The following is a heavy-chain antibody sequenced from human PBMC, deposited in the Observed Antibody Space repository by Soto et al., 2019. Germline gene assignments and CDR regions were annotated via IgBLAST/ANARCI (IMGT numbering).Heavy chain of an antibody. CDR2: INTNSGVT. J-gene: IGHJ5*02. Sequence: ASVKISCKASGYIFTGYYLHWVRQAPGQGLEWMGWINTNSGVTNYAQNFQGRVTMTRDTSTTTAYMELSRLTSDDAAVYYCAREVSYYDNRGFVPWCKGTLVTVSS. D-gene: IGHD3-22*01. V-gene: IGHV1-2*02. CDR3: AREVSYYDNRGFVP. CDR1: GYIFTGYY.